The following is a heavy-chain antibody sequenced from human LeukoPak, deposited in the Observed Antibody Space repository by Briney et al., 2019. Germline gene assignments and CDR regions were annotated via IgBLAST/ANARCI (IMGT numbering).Heavy chain of an antibody. V-gene: IGHV4-4*02. J-gene: IGHJ4*02. Sequence: SETLSLTCAVSGDSISSNNWWSWVRQPPGKGLEWIGEIYHSGSTNKNPSLKNRLSISVDKSKNQFSLRLSSVTAADTAIYFCARRAISVNNFGDSHWGQGTRVIVSS. CDR2: IYHSGST. CDR3: ARRAISVNNFGDSH. D-gene: IGHD2-21*02. CDR1: GDSISSNNW.